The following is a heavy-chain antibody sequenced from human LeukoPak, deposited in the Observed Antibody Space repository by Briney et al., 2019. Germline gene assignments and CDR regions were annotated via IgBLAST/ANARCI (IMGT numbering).Heavy chain of an antibody. D-gene: IGHD1-26*01. CDR2: IYSGGST. CDR3: ARRSGSYSGGYYYYYMDV. V-gene: IGHV3-53*01. Sequence: PGGSLRLSCAASGFTVSSNYMSWVRQAPGKGLEWVSVIYSGGSTYYADSVKGRFTISRDNSKNTLYLQMNSLRAEDTAVYYCARRSGSYSGGYYYYYMDVWGKGTTVTISS. CDR1: GFTVSSNY. J-gene: IGHJ6*03.